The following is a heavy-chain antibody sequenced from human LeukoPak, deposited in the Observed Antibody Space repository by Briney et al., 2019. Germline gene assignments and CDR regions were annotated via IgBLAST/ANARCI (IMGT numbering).Heavy chain of an antibody. Sequence: GRSLRLSCAASGFTFSSYGMHWVRQAPGKGLEWVAVISYDGSNKYYADSVKGRFTISRDNSKNTLYLQMNSLRAEDTAVYYCAREDEGYCSGGSCYFFDYWGQGTLVTVFS. CDR1: GFTFSSYG. V-gene: IGHV3-30*03. D-gene: IGHD2-15*01. CDR3: AREDEGYCSGGSCYFFDY. J-gene: IGHJ4*02. CDR2: ISYDGSNK.